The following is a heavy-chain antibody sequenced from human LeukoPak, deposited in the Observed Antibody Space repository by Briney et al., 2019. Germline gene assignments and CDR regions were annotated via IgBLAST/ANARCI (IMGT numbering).Heavy chain of an antibody. CDR1: GGTFSSYT. CDR3: ARKDARDHYFDY. J-gene: IGHJ4*02. V-gene: IGHV1-69*02. Sequence: SVNVSCKASGGTFSSYTISRVRQAPGQGLEWMGMIIPILGIANYAQKFQGRVTITADKSKSTAYMELSSLRSEDTAVYYCARKDARDHYFDYWGQGTLVTVSS. CDR2: IIPILGIA. D-gene: IGHD2-15*01.